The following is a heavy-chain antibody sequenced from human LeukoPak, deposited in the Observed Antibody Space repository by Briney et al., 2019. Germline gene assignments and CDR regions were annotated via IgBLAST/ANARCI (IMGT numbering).Heavy chain of an antibody. D-gene: IGHD3-3*01. V-gene: IGHV3-30*18. CDR1: GFTFSSYG. CDR3: ANPTIRRAFDY. CDR2: ISYDGSNK. J-gene: IGHJ4*02. Sequence: GGSLRLSCAASGFTFSSYGMHWVRQAPGKGLEWVAVISYDGSNKYYADSVKGRFTISRDNSKNTLYLQMNSLRAEDTAVYYCANPTIRRAFDYWGQGTLVTVSS.